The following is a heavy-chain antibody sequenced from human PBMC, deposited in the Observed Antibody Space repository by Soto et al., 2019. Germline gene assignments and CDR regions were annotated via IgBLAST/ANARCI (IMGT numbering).Heavy chain of an antibody. CDR3: ARDGGYYGPAFDY. V-gene: IGHV1-2*04. D-gene: IGHD3-10*01. CDR1: GYTFTGYY. J-gene: IGHJ4*02. Sequence: GASVKVSCKASGYTFTGYYMHWVRQAPGQGLEWMGWINPNSGGTNYAQKFQGWVTMTRDTSISTAYMELSRLRSDDTAVYYCARDGGYYGPAFDYWGQGPLVTVS. CDR2: INPNSGGT.